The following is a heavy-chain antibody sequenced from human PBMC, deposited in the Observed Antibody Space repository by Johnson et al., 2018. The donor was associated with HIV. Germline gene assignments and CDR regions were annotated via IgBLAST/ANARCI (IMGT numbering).Heavy chain of an antibody. CDR1: GFTFSTYD. V-gene: IGHV3-66*01. Sequence: VQLVESGGGLVKPGGSLRLSCAASGFTFSTYDMHWVRQAPGKGLEWVSIIYSDGRTYYADSVKGRFTISRDHSKNTLYLQMNSLRAEDTAGYYCARDGGCSSTSCSDAFDIWSQGTLVTVSS. D-gene: IGHD2-2*01. CDR2: IYSDGRT. CDR3: ARDGGCSSTSCSDAFDI. J-gene: IGHJ3*02.